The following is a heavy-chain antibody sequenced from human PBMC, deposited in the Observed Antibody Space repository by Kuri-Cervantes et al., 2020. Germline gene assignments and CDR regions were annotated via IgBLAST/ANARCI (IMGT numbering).Heavy chain of an antibody. D-gene: IGHD2-15*01. CDR2: IWYDGSNK. V-gene: IGHV3-33*01. CDR3: AREGYCRGGNCYPSYWYFDL. CDR1: GFTFRNYG. J-gene: IGHJ2*01. Sequence: GGSLRLSCAASGFTFRNYGMHWARQAPGKGLEWVAIIWYDGSNKYYADSVKGRFTISRDNAKNSLYLQMNSLRAEDTAVYYCAREGYCRGGNCYPSYWYFDLWGRGTLVTVSS.